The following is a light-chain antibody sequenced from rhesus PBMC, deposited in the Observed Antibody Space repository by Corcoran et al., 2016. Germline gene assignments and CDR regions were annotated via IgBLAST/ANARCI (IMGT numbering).Light chain of an antibody. V-gene: IGKV1S12*01. Sequence: DIQMTQSPSALSASVGDRVTISCRASQNIYSNLAWYQQQPGKAPKLLLYAASSLQTGIPSRFSGSGSGTDFTLTISSLQPEDSAAYYCQHYYDNPYSFGQGTKVEIK. CDR3: QHYYDNPYS. J-gene: IGKJ2*01. CDR1: QNIYSN. CDR2: AAS.